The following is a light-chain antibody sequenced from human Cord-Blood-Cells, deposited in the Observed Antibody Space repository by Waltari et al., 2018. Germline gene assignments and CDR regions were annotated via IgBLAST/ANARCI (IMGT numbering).Light chain of an antibody. CDR2: GAS. CDR1: QIVLYSSNNKNY. Sequence: DIVMTQSPDSLAVSLGERATINCHSIQIVLYSSNNKNYLAWYQQKPGQPPKLLIYGASTRESGVPDRFSGSGSGTDFTLTISSLQAEDVAVYYCQQYYSTPWTFGQGTKVEIK. CDR3: QQYYSTPWT. J-gene: IGKJ1*01. V-gene: IGKV4-1*01.